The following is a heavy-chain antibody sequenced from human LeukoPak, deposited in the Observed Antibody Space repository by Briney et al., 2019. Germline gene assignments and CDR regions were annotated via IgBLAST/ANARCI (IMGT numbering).Heavy chain of an antibody. CDR3: ARLRMVRGVTTFCGYYYYYMDV. J-gene: IGHJ6*03. CDR1: GGSFSGYY. V-gene: IGHV4-34*01. Sequence: SETLSLTCAVYGGSFSGYYWSWIRQPPGKGLEWIGEINHSGSTNYNPSLKSRVTISVDTSKNQFSLKLSSVTAADTAVYYCARLRMVRGVTTFCGYYYYYMDVWGKGTTVTISS. CDR2: INHSGST. D-gene: IGHD3-10*01.